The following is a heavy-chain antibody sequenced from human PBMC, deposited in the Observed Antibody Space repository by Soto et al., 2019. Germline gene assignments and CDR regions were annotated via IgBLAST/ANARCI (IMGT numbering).Heavy chain of an antibody. CDR3: ARAYYDFWSGYFNWFDP. V-gene: IGHV4-59*01. CDR1: GGSISSYY. CDR2: IYYNGST. J-gene: IGHJ5*02. D-gene: IGHD3-3*01. Sequence: QVQLQESGPGLVKPSETLSLTCTVSGGSISSYYWSWIRQPPGKGLEWIGYIYYNGSTNYNPSLKSRVTISVDTSKNQFSLKLSSVTAADTAVYYCARAYYDFWSGYFNWFDPWGQGTLVTVSS.